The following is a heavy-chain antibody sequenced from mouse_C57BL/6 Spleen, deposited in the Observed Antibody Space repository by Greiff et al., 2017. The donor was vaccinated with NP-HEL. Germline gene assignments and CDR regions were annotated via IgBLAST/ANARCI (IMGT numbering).Heavy chain of an antibody. D-gene: IGHD4-1*02. J-gene: IGHJ2*01. CDR3: ARETQLGRGY. V-gene: IGHV3-6*01. Sequence: EVKLKESGPGLVKPSQSLSLTCSVTGYSITSGYYWNWIRQFPGNKLEWMGYISYDGSNNSNPSLKNRISITRDTSKNQFFLKLNSVTTEDTATYYCARETQLGRGYWGQGTTRTVSS. CDR2: ISYDGSN. CDR1: GYSITSGYY.